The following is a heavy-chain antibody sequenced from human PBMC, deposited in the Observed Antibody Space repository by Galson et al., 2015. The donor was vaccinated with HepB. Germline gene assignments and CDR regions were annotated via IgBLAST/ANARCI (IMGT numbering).Heavy chain of an antibody. CDR3: ARSFVYYDSSGYYY. V-gene: IGHV1-18*01. CDR2: ISAYNGST. D-gene: IGHD3-22*01. Sequence: SVKVSCKASGYTFTSYGISWVRQAPGQGLEWMGWISAYNGSTNYAQKLQGRVTMTTDTSTSTAYMELRSLRSDDTAVYYCARSFVYYDSSGYYYWGQGTLVTVSS. J-gene: IGHJ4*02. CDR1: GYTFTSYG.